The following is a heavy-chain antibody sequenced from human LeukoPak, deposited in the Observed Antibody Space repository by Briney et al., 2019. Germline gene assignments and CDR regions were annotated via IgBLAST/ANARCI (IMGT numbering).Heavy chain of an antibody. V-gene: IGHV1-2*02. J-gene: IGHJ5*02. CDR1: GYTFTGYY. CDR3: ARVGVYSSGWYGTPGNWFDP. CDR2: INPNSGGT. Sequence: ASVKVSCKASGYTFTGYYMHWVRQAPGQGLEWMGWINPNSGGTNYAQKFQGRVTMTRDTSISTAYMELSRLRSDDTAVYYCARVGVYSSGWYGTPGNWFDPWGQGTLVTVSS. D-gene: IGHD6-19*01.